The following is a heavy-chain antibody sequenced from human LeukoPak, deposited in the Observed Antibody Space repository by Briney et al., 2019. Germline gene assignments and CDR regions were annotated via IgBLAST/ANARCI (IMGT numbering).Heavy chain of an antibody. Sequence: PSETLSLTCTVSGGSISSYYWSWIRQPPGKGLEWIGYIYYSGSTNYNPSLKSRVTISVDTSKNQFSLKLSSVTAADTAVYYCARGSAYYGSDYWGPGIRVTVSS. CDR2: IYYSGST. J-gene: IGHJ4*02. CDR3: ARGSAYYGSDY. CDR1: GGSISSYY. D-gene: IGHD3-22*01. V-gene: IGHV4-59*01.